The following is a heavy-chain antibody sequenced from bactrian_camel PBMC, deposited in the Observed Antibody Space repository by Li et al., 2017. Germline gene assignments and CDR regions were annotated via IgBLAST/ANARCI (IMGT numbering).Heavy chain of an antibody. D-gene: IGHD3*01. V-gene: IGHV3S60*01. CDR1: GFRVGDAD. CDR3: ATRYGLGAKRGGYNY. Sequence: HVQLVESGGGSVQAGGSLRLSSQVSGFRVGDADMAWYRQAPGKDCELVSSVGRYGDITYGSPAKGRFTTSLDNAKNTVYLQMNSLKAEDTAQYYCATRYGLGAKRGGYNYWGQGTQVTVS. CDR2: VGRYGDIT. J-gene: IGHJ4*01.